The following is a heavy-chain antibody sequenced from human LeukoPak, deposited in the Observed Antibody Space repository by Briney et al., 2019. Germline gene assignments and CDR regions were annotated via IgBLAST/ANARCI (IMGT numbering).Heavy chain of an antibody. Sequence: SETLSLTCTVSNGSISNDYWSWIRQPPGKGLEWIGYIYHNGKTNYNPSLNSRLTISLDTPKLQFSLELSSVTTADTAVYFCARASEGIGFFDFWGPGLLVTVSS. CDR2: IYHNGKT. V-gene: IGHV4-59*01. J-gene: IGHJ4*02. CDR1: NGSISNDY. D-gene: IGHD2-21*01. CDR3: ARASEGIGFFDF.